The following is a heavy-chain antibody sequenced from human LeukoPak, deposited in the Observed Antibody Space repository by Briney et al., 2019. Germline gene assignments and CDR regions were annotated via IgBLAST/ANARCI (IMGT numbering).Heavy chain of an antibody. D-gene: IGHD7-27*01. CDR1: GFSFNNYG. J-gene: IGHJ4*02. V-gene: IGHV3-23*01. CDR3: AKEDLGRTFDY. CDR2: ISNIDGST. Sequence: GGSLRLSCVASGFSFNNYGMNWVRQAPGKGLEWASSISNIDGSTKYADSVKGRFTISTDKSKNTLFLQMNSLRAEDTAVYYCAKEDLGRTFDYWGQGTLVTVSS.